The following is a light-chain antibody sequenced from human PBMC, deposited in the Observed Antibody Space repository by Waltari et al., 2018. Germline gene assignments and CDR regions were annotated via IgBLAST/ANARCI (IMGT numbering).Light chain of an antibody. CDR2: GAY. CDR1: QDTYSV. V-gene: IGKV3-20*01. Sequence: CSASQDTYSVFAGFQQRPAEASRLLIYGAYTRAAGIPDRFSGSESGTDFSRSISALEPEDFVVYYCQHYVRLPGTFGQGTKVEIK. J-gene: IGKJ1*01. CDR3: QHYVRLPGT.